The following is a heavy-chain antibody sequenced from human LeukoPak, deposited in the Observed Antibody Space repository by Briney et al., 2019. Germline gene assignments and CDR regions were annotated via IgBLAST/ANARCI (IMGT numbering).Heavy chain of an antibody. J-gene: IGHJ3*02. D-gene: IGHD1-7*01. CDR3: ARDSGNYLDAFDI. CDR2: I. Sequence: GGSLRLSCAASGFTFSRHSINWVRQAPGKGLEWVSSIKGRFTISRDNAKNSLYLQMNSLRAEDTAVYYCARDSGNYLDAFDIWGQGTMVTVSS. V-gene: IGHV3-21*01. CDR1: GFTFSRHS.